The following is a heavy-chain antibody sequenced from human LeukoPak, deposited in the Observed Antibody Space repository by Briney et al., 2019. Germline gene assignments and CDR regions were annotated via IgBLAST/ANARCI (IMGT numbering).Heavy chain of an antibody. V-gene: IGHV1-18*01. CDR1: GYTFTSYD. J-gene: IGHJ4*02. D-gene: IGHD3-22*01. Sequence: ASVKVSCKTSGYTFTSYDISWVRQAPGQGPEWLGWINTNNGNTHYAQSLQDRVTLTTDTSTSTAYMELRSLKSDDTAIYYCARIFDSSGYYLGDWGQGTLVTVSS. CDR3: ARIFDSSGYYLGD. CDR2: INTNNGNT.